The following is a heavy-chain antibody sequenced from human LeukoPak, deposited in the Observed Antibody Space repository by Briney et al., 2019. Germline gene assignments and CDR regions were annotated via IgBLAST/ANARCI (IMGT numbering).Heavy chain of an antibody. CDR3: AREVWGPEY. CDR1: GFTFSSYG. V-gene: IGHV3-30*03. D-gene: IGHD1-14*01. Sequence: QPGGPLRLSCAASGFTFSSYGMHWVRQAPGKGLEWVAVISYDGSNKYYADSVKGRFTISRDNSKNTLYLQMNSLRAEDTAVYYCAREVWGPEYWGQGTLVTVSS. J-gene: IGHJ4*02. CDR2: ISYDGSNK.